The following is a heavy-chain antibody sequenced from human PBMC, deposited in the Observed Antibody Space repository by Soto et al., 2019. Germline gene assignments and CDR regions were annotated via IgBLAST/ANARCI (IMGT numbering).Heavy chain of an antibody. CDR2: INPSGGST. CDR3: ALYSSSWYRSDY. CDR1: GYTFTSSY. Sequence: QVQLVQSGAEVKKPGASVKVSCKASGYTFTSSYMHWVRQAPGPGLEWMGIINPSGGSTSYAQKFQGRVTMTRDTSTSTVYMELSSLRSEDTAVYYCALYSSSWYRSDYWGQGTLVTVSS. V-gene: IGHV1-46*03. D-gene: IGHD6-13*01. J-gene: IGHJ4*02.